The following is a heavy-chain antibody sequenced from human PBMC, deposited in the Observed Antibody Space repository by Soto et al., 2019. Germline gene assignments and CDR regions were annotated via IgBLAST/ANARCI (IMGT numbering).Heavy chain of an antibody. CDR1: GGFISSNNW. J-gene: IGHJ4*02. Sequence: SETLSLTCAVSGGFISSNNWWNWVRQPPGKGLEWIGEVFHSGLTNYSPPLKSRVTISMDESKNQFSLHLSSVTAADTAVYYCARGGGYYFDHWGRGTLVTVSS. CDR3: ARGGGYYFDH. D-gene: IGHD3-16*01. V-gene: IGHV4-4*02. CDR2: VFHSGLT.